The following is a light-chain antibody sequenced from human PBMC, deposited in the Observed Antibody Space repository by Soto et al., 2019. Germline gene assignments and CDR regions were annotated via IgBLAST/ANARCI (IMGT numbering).Light chain of an antibody. CDR3: QQFRSSQLT. CDR2: DAS. J-gene: IGKJ4*01. Sequence: EVVLTQSPGTLSLSPGERVTLSCRASQTVRNNYLAWYQQIPGQAPRLLIYDASSRATGIPDRFSGGGSGTDFTLTISRLEPEDFAVYYCQQFRSSQLTFGGGTKVDIK. CDR1: QTVRNNY. V-gene: IGKV3-20*01.